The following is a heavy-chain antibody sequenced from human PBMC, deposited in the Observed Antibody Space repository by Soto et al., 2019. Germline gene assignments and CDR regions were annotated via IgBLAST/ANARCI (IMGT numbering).Heavy chain of an antibody. CDR3: ARDRRRSYYGMDV. Sequence: EVQLVESGGGLVQPGGSLRLSCAASGFTVSSNYMSWVRQAPGKGLEWVSVIYSGGSTYYADSVKGRFTISRDNSKNTLYLQMNSLRAEDTAVYYCARDRRRSYYGMDVWGQGTTVTVSS. D-gene: IGHD3-10*01. CDR1: GFTVSSNY. V-gene: IGHV3-66*01. CDR2: IYSGGST. J-gene: IGHJ6*02.